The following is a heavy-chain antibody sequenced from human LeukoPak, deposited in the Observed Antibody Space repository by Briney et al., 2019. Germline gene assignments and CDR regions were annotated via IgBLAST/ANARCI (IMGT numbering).Heavy chain of an antibody. J-gene: IGHJ5*02. CDR2: IYYSGST. CDR1: GGSISSYY. D-gene: IGHD3-3*01. Sequence: PSETLSLTCTVSGGSISSYYWSWIRQPAGKGLEWIGYIYYSGSTYYNPSLKSRVTISVDTSKNQFSLKLSSVTAADTAVYYCARDFGHDFWSGYGRFDPWGQGTLVTVSS. CDR3: ARDFGHDFWSGYGRFDP. V-gene: IGHV4-59*06.